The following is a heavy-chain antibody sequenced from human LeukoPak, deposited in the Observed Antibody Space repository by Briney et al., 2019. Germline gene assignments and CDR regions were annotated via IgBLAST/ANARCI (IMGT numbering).Heavy chain of an antibody. CDR2: ISPGDSDT. V-gene: IGHV5-51*01. CDR1: GFTFTNYW. CDR3: ARRRKSSSSSSGWFDP. J-gene: IGHJ5*02. D-gene: IGHD6-6*01. Sequence: GESLEISCKGSGFTFTNYWIAWVRQMPGKGLEWMGIISPGDSDTRYSPSFQGQVTISADKSIITAYLQWSSLGASDTAMYYCARRRKSSSSSSGWFDPWGQGTLVTVSS.